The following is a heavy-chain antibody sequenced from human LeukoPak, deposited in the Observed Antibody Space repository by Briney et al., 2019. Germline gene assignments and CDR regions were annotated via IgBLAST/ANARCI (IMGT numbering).Heavy chain of an antibody. V-gene: IGHV4-39*01. Sequence: PSETLSLTCTVSGGSISSSSYYWGWIRQPPGKGLEWIGSIYYSGSTYYNPSLKSRVTISVDTSKNQFSLKLSSVTAADTAVYYCARGSSGSYYKYYYYMDVWGKGTTVTISS. CDR1: GGSISSSSYY. CDR2: IYYSGST. D-gene: IGHD3-10*01. CDR3: ARGSSGSYYKYYYYMDV. J-gene: IGHJ6*03.